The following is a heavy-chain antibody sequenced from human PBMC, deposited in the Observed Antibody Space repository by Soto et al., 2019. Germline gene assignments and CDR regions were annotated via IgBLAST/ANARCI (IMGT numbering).Heavy chain of an antibody. D-gene: IGHD4-17*01. V-gene: IGHV1-18*04. CDR2: ISAYNGNT. CDR1: GYTFTSYG. J-gene: IGHJ5*02. Sequence: ASVKVSGKASGYTFTSYGISWVRQAPGQGLEWMGWISAYNGNTNYAQKLQGRVTMTTDTSTSTAYMELRSLRSDDTAVYYCARGEMTTVTNWFDPWGQGTLVTVSS. CDR3: ARGEMTTVTNWFDP.